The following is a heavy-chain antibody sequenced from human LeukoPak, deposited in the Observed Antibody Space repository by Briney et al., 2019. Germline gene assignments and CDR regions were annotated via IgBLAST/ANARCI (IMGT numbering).Heavy chain of an antibody. D-gene: IGHD5-24*01. CDR1: GGSFSGYY. CDR3: ARGLGYTPGSWFDP. CDR2: INHSGST. V-gene: IGHV4-34*01. Sequence: SETLSVTCAVYGGSFSGYYWSWIRQPPGKGLEWIGEINHSGSTNYNPSLKSRVTISVDTSKNQFSLKLSSVTAADTAVYYCARGLGYTPGSWFDPWGQGTLVTVSS. J-gene: IGHJ5*02.